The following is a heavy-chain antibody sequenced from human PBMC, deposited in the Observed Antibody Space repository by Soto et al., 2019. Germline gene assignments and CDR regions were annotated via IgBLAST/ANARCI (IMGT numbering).Heavy chain of an antibody. CDR1: QFNLDTFRTSV. D-gene: IGHD2-21*02. CDR2: VVVGFGLT. CDR3: ARAVPYCGGDCYWGADYYYYGMDV. V-gene: IGHV1-58*01. J-gene: IGHJ6*02. Sequence: SVKVSCKASQFNLDTFRTSVVQWVRQARGQGLEWVGWVVVGFGLTNYAQQFQGRVTITGDESTSTAYMELSSLRSEDTAVYYCARAVPYCGGDCYWGADYYYYGMDVWGQGTTVTVSS.